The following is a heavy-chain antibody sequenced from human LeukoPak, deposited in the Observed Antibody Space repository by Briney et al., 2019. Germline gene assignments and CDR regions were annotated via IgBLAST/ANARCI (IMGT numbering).Heavy chain of an antibody. CDR1: GFTFSDAW. Sequence: PGGSLRLSCAASGFTFSDAWMSWVRQAPGKGLEWVGRIKSETDGGTTDYVAPVKGRFTISRDDSKNTLYLQMNSLQTEDTAVYYCTTGRQDWGQGTLVTVSS. CDR2: IKSETDGGTT. V-gene: IGHV3-15*01. CDR3: TTGRQD. J-gene: IGHJ4*02.